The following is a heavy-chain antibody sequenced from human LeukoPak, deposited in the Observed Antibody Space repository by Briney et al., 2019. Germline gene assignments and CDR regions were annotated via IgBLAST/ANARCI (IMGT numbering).Heavy chain of an antibody. CDR2: IYYSGST. V-gene: IGHV4-31*03. D-gene: IGHD2-21*02. CDR3: ARVRLPKTKPHAFDI. CDR1: GGSISSGGYY. Sequence: SETLSLTCTVSGGSISSGGYYWSWIRQHPGKGLEWIGYIYYSGSTYYNPSLKSRVTISVGTSKNQFSLKLSSVTAADTAVYYCARVRLPKTKPHAFDIWGQGTMVTVSS. J-gene: IGHJ3*02.